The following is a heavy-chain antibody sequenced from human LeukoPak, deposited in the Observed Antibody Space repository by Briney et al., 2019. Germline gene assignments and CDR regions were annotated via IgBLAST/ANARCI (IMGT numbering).Heavy chain of an antibody. CDR2: INHSGST. Sequence: GSLRLSCAASGFTFSSYWMSWVRQAPGKGLEWIGEINHSGSTNYNPSLKSRATISVDTSKNQFSLKLSSVTAADTAVYYCARGSSGSYYYYYYYMDVWGKGTTVTVSS. V-gene: IGHV4-34*01. J-gene: IGHJ6*03. CDR3: ARGSSGSYYYYYYYMDV. CDR1: GFTFSSYW. D-gene: IGHD1-26*01.